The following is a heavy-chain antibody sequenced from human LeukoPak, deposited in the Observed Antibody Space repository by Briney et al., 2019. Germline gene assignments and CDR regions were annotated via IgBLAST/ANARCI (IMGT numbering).Heavy chain of an antibody. J-gene: IGHJ1*01. V-gene: IGHV4-39*01. CDR2: IYYSGRT. D-gene: IGHD3-22*01. CDR1: GDSVSRSDSY. CDR3: ARRRYYDGSGYLE. Sequence: SETLSLTCSVSGDSVSRSDSYWDWIRQPPGKGLEWIGTIYYSGRTYYSPSLKSRVTMSVDPSNNQFSLTLRPVTAADTAVYYCARRRYYDGSGYLEWGQGTLLSVSS.